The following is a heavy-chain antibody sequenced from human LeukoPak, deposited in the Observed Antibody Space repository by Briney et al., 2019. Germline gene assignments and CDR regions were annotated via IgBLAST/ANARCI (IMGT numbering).Heavy chain of an antibody. CDR2: IYYSGST. CDR1: GGSISSYY. J-gene: IGHJ6*03. V-gene: IGHV4-59*01. Sequence: KPSETLSLTCTVSGGSISSYYWSWIRQPPGKGLEWIGYIYYSGSTNYNPSLKSRVTISVDTSKNQFSLKLSSVTAADTAVYYCARARGGRGSSAHYYYYMDVWGKGTTVTVSS. CDR3: ARARGGRGSSAHYYYYMDV. D-gene: IGHD6-6*01.